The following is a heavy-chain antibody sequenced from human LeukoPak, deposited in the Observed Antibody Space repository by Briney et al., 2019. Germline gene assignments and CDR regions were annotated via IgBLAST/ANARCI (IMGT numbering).Heavy chain of an antibody. D-gene: IGHD6-13*01. CDR1: GFTFSTLA. CDR3: AKADIAAASLDY. Sequence: GGSLRLSCAASGFTFSTLAMIWVRQPPGKGLEWVSSIFPSGGEIHYADSVRGRFTISRDNSKSTLSLQMNSLRAEDMALYYCAKADIAAASLDYWGQGTLVTVSS. J-gene: IGHJ4*02. CDR2: IFPSGGEI. V-gene: IGHV3-23*01.